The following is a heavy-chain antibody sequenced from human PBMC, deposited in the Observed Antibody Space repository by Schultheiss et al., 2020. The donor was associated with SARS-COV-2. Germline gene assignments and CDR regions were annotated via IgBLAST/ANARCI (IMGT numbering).Heavy chain of an antibody. V-gene: IGHV1-3*01. Sequence: ASVKVSCKASGYTFTSYAMHWVRQAPGQRLEWMGWINAGNGNTKYSQKFQGRVTITRDTSASTAYMELSSLRSEDTAVYYCARGPAGDSGSYYVWFDPWGQGTLVTVSS. D-gene: IGHD1-26*01. CDR2: INAGNGNT. CDR3: ARGPAGDSGSYYVWFDP. J-gene: IGHJ5*02. CDR1: GYTFTSYA.